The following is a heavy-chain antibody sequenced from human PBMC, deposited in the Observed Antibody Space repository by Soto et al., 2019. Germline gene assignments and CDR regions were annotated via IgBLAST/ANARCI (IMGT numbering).Heavy chain of an antibody. CDR2: IDPSDSYT. Sequence: GASLKISCKCSGYSFTSYWISWVLQMPGTGLEWMGRIDPSDSYTNYSPSFQGHVTISADKSISTAYLQWSSLKASDTAMYYCARQGADFCSGLERLDPWGQGNLVTVS. V-gene: IGHV5-10-1*01. J-gene: IGHJ5*02. D-gene: IGHD3-3*01. CDR3: ARQGADFCSGLERLDP. CDR1: GYSFTSYW.